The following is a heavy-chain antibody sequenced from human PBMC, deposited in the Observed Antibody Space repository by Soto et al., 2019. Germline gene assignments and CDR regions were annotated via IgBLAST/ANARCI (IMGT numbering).Heavy chain of an antibody. V-gene: IGHV2-5*01. CDR3: ARSTYYYDSSGYLDY. CDR2: IYWNDDK. CDR1: GFSLSTSGVG. Sequence: VSGPTLVNPTQTLTLTCTFSGFSLSTSGVGVGWIRQPPGKALEWLALIYWNDDKRYSPSLRSRLTITKDTSKNQVVLTMTNMDPVDTATYXCARSTYYYDSSGYLDYWGQGTLVTVSS. D-gene: IGHD3-22*01. J-gene: IGHJ4*02.